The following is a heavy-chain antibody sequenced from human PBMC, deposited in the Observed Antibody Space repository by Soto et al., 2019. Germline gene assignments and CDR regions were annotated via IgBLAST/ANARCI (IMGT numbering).Heavy chain of an antibody. Sequence: GGSLRLSCAASGFTFDDYAMHWVRQAPGKGLEWVSGISWNSGSIGCADSVKGRFTISRDNAKNSLYLQMNSLRAEDTALYYCAKDGPLIAAAGTTTSAFDIWGQGTMVTVSS. CDR1: GFTFDDYA. CDR2: ISWNSGSI. J-gene: IGHJ3*02. CDR3: AKDGPLIAAAGTTTSAFDI. V-gene: IGHV3-9*01. D-gene: IGHD6-13*01.